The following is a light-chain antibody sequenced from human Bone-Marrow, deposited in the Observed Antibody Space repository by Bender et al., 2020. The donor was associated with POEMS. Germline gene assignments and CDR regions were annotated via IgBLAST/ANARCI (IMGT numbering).Light chain of an antibody. J-gene: IGLJ3*02. V-gene: IGLV2-8*01. CDR3: SSYSSRSTMWL. Sequence: QSALTQPPSASGSPGQSVTISCSGLSSDVGDYNYVSWYQQHPGKAPRLLIYEVSTRPSGVPDRFSGSKSGNTASLTIFGLQDEAEADYNGSSYSSRSTMWLFGGRHKMTVL. CDR1: SSDVGDYNY. CDR2: EVS.